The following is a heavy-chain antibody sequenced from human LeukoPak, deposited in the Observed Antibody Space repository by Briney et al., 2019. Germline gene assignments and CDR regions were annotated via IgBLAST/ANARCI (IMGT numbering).Heavy chain of an antibody. CDR1: GFTFSSYA. Sequence: GGSLRLSCAASGFTFSSYAMHWVRQAPGKGLEWVAVISYDGSNKYYADSVKGRFTISSDNSKNTLYLQMNSLRAEDTAVYYCVKSPWYHGSGSYSGTIHWGQGTLVTVSS. CDR2: ISYDGSNK. D-gene: IGHD3-10*01. J-gene: IGHJ4*02. CDR3: VKSPWYHGSGSYSGTIH. V-gene: IGHV3-30-3*01.